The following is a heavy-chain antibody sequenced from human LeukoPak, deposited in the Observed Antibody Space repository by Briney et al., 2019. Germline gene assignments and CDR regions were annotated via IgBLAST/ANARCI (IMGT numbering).Heavy chain of an antibody. Sequence: GGSLRLSCVASGIAFSRHGMDWVRQAPGKGLEWVAVIADDGGVKQYADSVKGRFTVSRDNSKSTLYLQMNGLSVEDTAIYYCAREATWGEWYFDHWGQGTPVTVSS. CDR1: GIAFSRHG. CDR3: AREATWGEWYFDH. D-gene: IGHD3-3*01. V-gene: IGHV3-30*03. J-gene: IGHJ4*02. CDR2: IADDGGVK.